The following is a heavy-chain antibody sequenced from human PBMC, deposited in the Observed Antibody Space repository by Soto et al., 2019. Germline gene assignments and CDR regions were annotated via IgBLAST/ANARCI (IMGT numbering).Heavy chain of an antibody. D-gene: IGHD3-10*01. CDR3: ARASMVRGVIVYYYYYMDV. CDR2: ISSSGSTI. Sequence: GGSLRLSCAASGFTFSDYYMSWIRQAPGKGLEWVSYISSSGSTIYYADSVKGRFTISRDNAKNSLYLQMNSLRAEDTAVYYCARASMVRGVIVYYYYYMDVWGKGTTVTVSS. CDR1: GFTFSDYY. J-gene: IGHJ6*03. V-gene: IGHV3-11*01.